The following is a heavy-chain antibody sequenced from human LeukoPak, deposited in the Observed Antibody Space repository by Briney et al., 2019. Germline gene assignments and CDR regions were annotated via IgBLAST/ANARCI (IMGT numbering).Heavy chain of an antibody. CDR3: AKDCEYCSNGYMDV. J-gene: IGHJ6*03. CDR1: GFIFSSTG. CDR2: IWFDGGNK. Sequence: GGSLRLSCAASGFIFSSTGMHWVRQAPGKGLEWVAVIWFDGGNKYYADSVKGRSTISRDDSKNTVYLQMNSLRAEDTAVYYWAKDCEYCSNGYMDVWGKGTTVTVSS. V-gene: IGHV3-33*06. D-gene: IGHD2-8*01.